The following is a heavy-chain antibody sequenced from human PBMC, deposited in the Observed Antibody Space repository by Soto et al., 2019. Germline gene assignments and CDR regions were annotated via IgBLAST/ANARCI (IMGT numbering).Heavy chain of an antibody. CDR1: GFTFSNYE. V-gene: IGHV3-48*03. Sequence: PGGPLRLSGSASGFTFSNYEMTWVRQAPGKGLEWISYIDTSGYSIYYADSVKGRFTISRDNAKNSLFLQMNSLRVEDTAVYYCTRGSVVPAARSEHWGQGTVVTVSS. D-gene: IGHD2-2*01. J-gene: IGHJ4*02. CDR3: TRGSVVPAARSEH. CDR2: IDTSGYSI.